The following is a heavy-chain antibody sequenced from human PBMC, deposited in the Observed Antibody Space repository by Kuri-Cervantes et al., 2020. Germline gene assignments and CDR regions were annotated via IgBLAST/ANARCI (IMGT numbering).Heavy chain of an antibody. Sequence: GGSLRLSCAASGFTFSSYSMNWVRQAPGKGLEWVSYISSSSSTIYYADSVKGRFTISRDNAKNSLYLQMNSLRDEDTAVYYCGRAHYSGSYYGFDYWGQGTLVTVSS. CDR3: GRAHYSGSYYGFDY. J-gene: IGHJ4*02. D-gene: IGHD1-26*01. CDR1: GFTFSSYS. V-gene: IGHV3-48*02. CDR2: ISSSSSTI.